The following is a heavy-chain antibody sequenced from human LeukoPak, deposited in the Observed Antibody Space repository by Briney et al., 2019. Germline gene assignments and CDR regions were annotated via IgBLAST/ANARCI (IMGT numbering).Heavy chain of an antibody. CDR3: AGAPAGGSDWLSPFDY. CDR1: GVSISSTTLY. Sequence: SETLSLTCTVPGVSISSTTLYWGWVRQSTGKGPEWIATIYYSGTTYYNPSLKSRVTISVDTSKNQFSLKLTSVTAADTAIYYCAGAPAGGSDWLSPFDYWGQGTLVTVSS. CDR2: IYYSGTT. D-gene: IGHD3-9*01. V-gene: IGHV4-39*01. J-gene: IGHJ4*02.